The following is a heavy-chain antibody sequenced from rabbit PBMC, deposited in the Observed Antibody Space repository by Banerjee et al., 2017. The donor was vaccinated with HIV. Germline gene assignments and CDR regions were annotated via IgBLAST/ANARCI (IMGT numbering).Heavy chain of an antibody. Sequence: QEQLEESGGGLVQPEGSLTLTCKASGFDLSNYYYMCWVRQAPGKGLEWIACINTSSGNIVYATWAKGRFTISKTSWTTVTLQMTSLTAADTATYFCARDESDSRDGYYMGLWGPGTLVTVS. CDR3: ARDESDSRDGYYMGL. V-gene: IGHV1S45*01. CDR1: GFDLSNYYY. J-gene: IGHJ4*01. D-gene: IGHD1-1*01. CDR2: INTSSGNI.